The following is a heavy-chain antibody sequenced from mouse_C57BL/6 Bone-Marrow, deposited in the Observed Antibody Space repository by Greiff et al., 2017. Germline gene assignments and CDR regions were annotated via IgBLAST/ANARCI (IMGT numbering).Heavy chain of an antibody. CDR1: GYTFTSYW. CDR2: IHPSDSDT. CDR3: AMGGNYTYYFGS. V-gene: IGHV1-74*01. J-gene: IGHJ2*01. Sequence: QVQLQQSGAELVKPGASVKVSCKASGYTFTSYWMHWVKRRPGQGLEWIGRIHPSDSDTNYNQKFKGKATLTVDKSFSTAYMQLSSLTSEDSAVYYCAMGGNYTYYFGSWGQGTTRTVSS. D-gene: IGHD2-1*01.